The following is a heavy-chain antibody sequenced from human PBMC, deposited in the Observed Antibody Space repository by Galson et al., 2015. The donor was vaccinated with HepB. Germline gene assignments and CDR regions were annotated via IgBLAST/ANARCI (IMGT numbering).Heavy chain of an antibody. V-gene: IGHV3-30-3*01. CDR1: GFTFTLYA. CDR3: AREIEGGHSRVYALDV. CDR2: VGCDGSYE. J-gene: IGHJ3*01. D-gene: IGHD4-23*01. Sequence: SLRLSCAASGFTFTLYAIHWVRQAPGKGLEWVGVVGCDGSYEYYADSVRGRFTASRDNSKNTQYLQMNGLRPEDTAVYYCAREIEGGHSRVYALDVWGQGTMVTVSS.